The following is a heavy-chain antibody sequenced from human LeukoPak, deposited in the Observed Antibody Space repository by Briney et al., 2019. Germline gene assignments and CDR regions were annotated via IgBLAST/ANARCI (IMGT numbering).Heavy chain of an antibody. CDR2: IYYSGST. Sequence: PSETLSLTCTVSGGSSSSSSYYWGWIRQPPGKGLEWIGSIYYSGSTNYNPSLKSRVTISVDTSKYQFSLKLNSVTAADTAVYYCARGGQQLVHHFDYWGQGTLVTVSS. V-gene: IGHV4-39*07. D-gene: IGHD6-13*01. CDR3: ARGGQQLVHHFDY. CDR1: GGSSSSSSYY. J-gene: IGHJ4*02.